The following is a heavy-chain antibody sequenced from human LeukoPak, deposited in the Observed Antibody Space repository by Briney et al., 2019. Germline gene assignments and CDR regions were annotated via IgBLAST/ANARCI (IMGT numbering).Heavy chain of an antibody. CDR1: GFTFSDYY. D-gene: IGHD2-2*01. Sequence: PGGSLRLSCAASGFTFSDYYMSWIRQAPGKGLEWVSYISSSSSYTNYADSVKGRFTISRDNAKNSLYLEMNSLRADDTAVYYCARELLYHYYEYWGQGTLVTVSA. CDR3: ARELLYHYYEY. CDR2: ISSSSSYT. J-gene: IGHJ4*02. V-gene: IGHV3-11*05.